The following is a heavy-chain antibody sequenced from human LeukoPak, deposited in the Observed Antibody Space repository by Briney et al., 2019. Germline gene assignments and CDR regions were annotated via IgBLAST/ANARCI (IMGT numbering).Heavy chain of an antibody. CDR2: INHSGST. CDR1: GGSFSGYY. D-gene: IGHD2-15*01. J-gene: IGHJ4*02. Sequence: SETLSLTCAVYGGSFSGYYWSWIRQPPGKGLDWIGEINHSGSTNYNPSLKSRVTISVDTSKNQFSLKLSSVTAADTAVYYCARDRHLGYCSGGSCYRYDYWGQGTLVTVSS. V-gene: IGHV4-34*01. CDR3: ARDRHLGYCSGGSCYRYDY.